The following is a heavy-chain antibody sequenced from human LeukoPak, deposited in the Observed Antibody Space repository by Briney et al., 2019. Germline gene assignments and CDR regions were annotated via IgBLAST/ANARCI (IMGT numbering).Heavy chain of an antibody. CDR3: ARTYRPYYYDSSGPFDY. CDR2: IWYDGSNE. CDR1: GLTFSNAW. Sequence: TGGSLRLSCAASGLTFSNAWMCWVCQAPGKGLELVANIWYDGSNEYYADSVKGRFTISRDNSKNTLYLQMNSLRAEDTAVYYCARTYRPYYYDSSGPFDYWGQGTLVTVS. V-gene: IGHV3-33*08. D-gene: IGHD3-22*01. J-gene: IGHJ4*02.